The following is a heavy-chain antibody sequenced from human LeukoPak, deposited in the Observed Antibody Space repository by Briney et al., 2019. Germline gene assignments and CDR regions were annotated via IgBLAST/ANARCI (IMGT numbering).Heavy chain of an antibody. D-gene: IGHD2-2*01. Sequence: ASVKVSCKASGYTFTSYAMNWVRQAPGQGLEWMGWINTNTGNPTYAQGFTGRFVFSVDTSVSTAYLKISSLKAEDTAVYYCARLLVVVPGASIHWFDPWDQGTLVTVSS. CDR2: INTNTGNP. CDR1: GYTFTSYA. CDR3: ARLLVVVPGASIHWFDP. J-gene: IGHJ5*02. V-gene: IGHV7-4-1*02.